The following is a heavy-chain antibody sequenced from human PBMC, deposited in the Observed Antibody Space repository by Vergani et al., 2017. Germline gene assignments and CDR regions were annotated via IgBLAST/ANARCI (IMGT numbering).Heavy chain of an antibody. CDR2: IYYIGST. D-gene: IGHD6-19*01. CDR3: ARHSTVEWLVKLGWIDP. Sequence: QLQLQESGPGLVKPSATLSMTCSVSGAYIRSSNYYWGWIRQPPGKGLEWIASIYYIGSTYYKPSLKSRVTISVDTSKNQFSLKLSSVTAADTAVYFCARHSTVEWLVKLGWIDPWGQGILVTVSS. CDR1: GAYIRSSNYY. V-gene: IGHV4-39*01. J-gene: IGHJ5*02.